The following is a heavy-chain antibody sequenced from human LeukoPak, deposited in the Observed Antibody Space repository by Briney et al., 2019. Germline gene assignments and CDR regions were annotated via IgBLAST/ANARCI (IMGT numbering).Heavy chain of an antibody. CDR2: INPNSGGT. J-gene: IGHJ4*01. CDR3: ARDLLDYGDGFDY. V-gene: IGHV1-2*02. CDR1: GYTFTGYY. D-gene: IGHD4-17*01. Sequence: ASVKVSCEASGYTFTGYYMHWVRQAPGQGLEWMGWINPNSGGTNYAQKFQGRVTMTRDTSISTAYMELSRLRSDDTAVYYCARDLLDYGDGFDYWGHGTLVTVSS.